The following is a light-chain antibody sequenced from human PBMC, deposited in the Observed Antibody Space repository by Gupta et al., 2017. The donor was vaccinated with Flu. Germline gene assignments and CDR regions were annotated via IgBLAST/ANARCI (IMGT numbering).Light chain of an antibody. CDR3: HQYGSSRT. CDR2: GAS. V-gene: IGKV3-20*01. J-gene: IGKJ1*01. Sequence: GERATLSCRASQSVSRSNLAWYQQKPGQAPRILIYGASSRATGIPDRFSGSGSGTDFTLIISRLEPEDFAVYYCHQYGSSRTFGQGTKVEIK. CDR1: QSVSRSN.